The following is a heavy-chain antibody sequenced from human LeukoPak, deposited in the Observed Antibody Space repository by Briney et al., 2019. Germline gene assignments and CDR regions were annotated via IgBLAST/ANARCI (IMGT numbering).Heavy chain of an antibody. V-gene: IGHV3-20*04. Sequence: GGSLRLSCAASGFTFEDYGMSWVRQAPGKGLEWVSGINWNGGSTGYADSVKGRFTISRDNAKNSLYLQMNSLRAEDTALYYCARVKHSSSSGIRGPFDYWGQGTLVTVSS. J-gene: IGHJ4*02. D-gene: IGHD6-6*01. CDR3: ARVKHSSSSGIRGPFDY. CDR1: GFTFEDYG. CDR2: INWNGGST.